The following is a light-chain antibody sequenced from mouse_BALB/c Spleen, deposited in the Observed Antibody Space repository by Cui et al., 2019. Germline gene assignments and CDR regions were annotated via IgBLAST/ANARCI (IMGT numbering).Light chain of an antibody. CDR1: ENIYSN. V-gene: IGKV12-46*01. CDR3: QHFWGTPFT. Sequence: IQMTQSPASLSVSVGETVTITCRASENIYSNLAWYQQKQGKSPQLLVDAATNLADGVPSRFSGSGSGTQYSLKINSLQSEDFGSYYCQHFWGTPFTFGSGTKLEIK. CDR2: AAT. J-gene: IGKJ4*01.